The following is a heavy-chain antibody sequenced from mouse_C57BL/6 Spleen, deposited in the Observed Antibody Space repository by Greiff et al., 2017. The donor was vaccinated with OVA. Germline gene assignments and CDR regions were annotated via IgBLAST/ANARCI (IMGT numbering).Heavy chain of an antibody. CDR2: IYPGSGST. D-gene: IGHD2-3*01. J-gene: IGHJ2*01. Sequence: QVQLQQPGAELVKPGASVKMSCKASGYTFTSYWITWVKQRPGQGLEWIGDIYPGSGSTNYNEKFKSKGTLTVDTSSSTAYMQLSSLTSEDSAGYYCAERGGYYLPFDYWGQGTTLTVSS. V-gene: IGHV1-55*01. CDR3: AERGGYYLPFDY. CDR1: GYTFTSYW.